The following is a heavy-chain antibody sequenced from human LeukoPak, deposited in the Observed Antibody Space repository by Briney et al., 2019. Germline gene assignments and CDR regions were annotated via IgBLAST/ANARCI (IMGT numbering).Heavy chain of an antibody. V-gene: IGHV3-23*01. D-gene: IGHD6-13*01. Sequence: GGSLRLSCAASGFTFSSFAMSWVRQASGKGLEWVSTISDSGGITDYADSVKGRFTISRDNAKNSLYLQMNSLRAEDTAVYYCARVPPRAGDGMDVWGQGTTVTVSS. CDR3: ARVPPRAGDGMDV. CDR2: ISDSGGIT. J-gene: IGHJ6*02. CDR1: GFTFSSFA.